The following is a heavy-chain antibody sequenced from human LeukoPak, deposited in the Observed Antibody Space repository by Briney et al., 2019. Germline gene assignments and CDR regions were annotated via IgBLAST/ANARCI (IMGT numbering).Heavy chain of an antibody. D-gene: IGHD2-15*01. CDR1: GFTFSSYW. CDR2: ISGNGGST. J-gene: IGHJ4*02. Sequence: GGSLRLSCAASGFTFSSYWMSWVRQAPGKGLEWVTAISGNGGSTYYADSVKGRFSISRDNSKNTLFLQMNSPTAEDTGVYYCAKARSAVVEAATNYWGQGTRVTVSS. CDR3: AKARSAVVEAATNY. V-gene: IGHV3-23*01.